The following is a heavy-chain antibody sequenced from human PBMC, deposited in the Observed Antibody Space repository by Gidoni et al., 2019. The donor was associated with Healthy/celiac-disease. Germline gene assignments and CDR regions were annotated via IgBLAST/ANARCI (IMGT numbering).Heavy chain of an antibody. D-gene: IGHD3-10*01. Sequence: EVQLVESGGGLVQPGGSLRLSWAASGFTFSSYWMSWVRQAPGKGLEWVAKIKQDGSEKYYVDSVKGRFTIYRDNAKNSLYLQMNSLRAEDTAVYYCARDLLWFGFDPWGQGTLVTVSS. CDR1: GFTFSSYW. V-gene: IGHV3-7*05. CDR2: IKQDGSEK. CDR3: ARDLLWFGFDP. J-gene: IGHJ5*02.